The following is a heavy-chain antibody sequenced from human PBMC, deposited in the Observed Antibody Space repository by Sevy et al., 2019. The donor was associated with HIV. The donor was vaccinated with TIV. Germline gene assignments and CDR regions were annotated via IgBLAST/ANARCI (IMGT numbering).Heavy chain of an antibody. CDR2: ISGSGGST. V-gene: IGHV3-23*01. CDR3: AKGVVVTAHPYDAFDI. J-gene: IGHJ3*02. CDR1: GFTFSSYA. Sequence: GGSLRLSCAASGFTFSSYAMSWVRQAPGKGLEWVSAISGSGGSTYYADSVKGRFTISRDNSKNTLYLQMNSLRAEDTAVYYCAKGVVVTAHPYDAFDIWGQGTMVTVSS. D-gene: IGHD2-21*02.